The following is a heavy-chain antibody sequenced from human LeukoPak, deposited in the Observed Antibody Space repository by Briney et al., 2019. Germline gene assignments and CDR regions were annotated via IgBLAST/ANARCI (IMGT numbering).Heavy chain of an antibody. CDR2: ISSSTGNT. D-gene: IGHD2-2*01. V-gene: IGHV1-18*01. J-gene: IGHJ1*01. Sequence: ASVKVCSKAAGYNFNTYGISWVSQAPGQGLEWMGWISSSTGNTKYAQKLQDRVTMTTDTSTSTAYLYLRNLGSDDTAVYYCVRLPLGCCRSTSSFDWGQPSLATVSS. CDR1: GYNFNTYG. CDR3: VRLPLGCCRSTSSFD.